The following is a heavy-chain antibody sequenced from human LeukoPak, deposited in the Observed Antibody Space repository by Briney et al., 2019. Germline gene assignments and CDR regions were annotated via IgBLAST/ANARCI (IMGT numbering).Heavy chain of an antibody. CDR2: INPKTGVT. J-gene: IGHJ4*02. Sequence: ASVKVSCTASGYTFTDYYLHWVRQAPGHGIEWMGWINPKTGVTKYAQNFQGRVTMTRDTSISTAYMEVSRLRSDDTAVFYCARDLAMYSPDLDYWGQGTLVTVSS. V-gene: IGHV1-2*02. D-gene: IGHD1-26*01. CDR1: GYTFTDYY. CDR3: ARDLAMYSPDLDY.